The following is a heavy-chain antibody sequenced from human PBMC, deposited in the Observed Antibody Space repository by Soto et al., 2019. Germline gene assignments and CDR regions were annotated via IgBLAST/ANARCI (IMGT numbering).Heavy chain of an antibody. D-gene: IGHD3-16*01. CDR3: ARGWGLVS. V-gene: IGHV1-69*01. J-gene: IGHJ4*02. CDR2: IIPIHGTT. CDR1: GGSLTSYP. Sequence: QMEQSGAEVRKPVSSVKVSCNPSGGSLTSYPMAWVRQAPGQGFEWMGGIIPIHGTTEYAQKFQGRVTITADESTNRATLELTGLTSEDTAVYYCARGWGLVSWGQGTLVTVSS.